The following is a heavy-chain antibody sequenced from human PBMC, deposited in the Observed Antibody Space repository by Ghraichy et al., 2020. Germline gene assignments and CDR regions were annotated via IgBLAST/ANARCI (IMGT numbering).Heavy chain of an antibody. J-gene: IGHJ5*02. CDR2: IYHNGRT. CDR3: ARDQEWRAISSGFDP. Sequence: ESLNISCTVSGDSLNNYYWSWIRQPPGKGLEWIGSIYHNGRTKYNPSLKSRVTMSVDTSKNQFSLILTSVTAADTAVFYCARDQEWRAISSGFDPWGQGTLVSV. V-gene: IGHV4-59*01. CDR1: GDSLNNYY. D-gene: IGHD3-3*01.